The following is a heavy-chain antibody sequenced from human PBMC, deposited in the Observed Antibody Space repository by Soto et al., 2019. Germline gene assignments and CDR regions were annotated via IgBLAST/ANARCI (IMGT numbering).Heavy chain of an antibody. CDR3: AKAATITTLYNFDF. V-gene: IGHV3-23*01. D-gene: IGHD4-4*01. J-gene: IGHJ4*02. Sequence: PGWSLRLSCASSVFTFISFGMNWVRQAPGKGLEWVSLISDSGGSTYHADSVKGRFTISRDNSKNTLYLQMNSLRAEDAAVYYCAKAATITTLYNFDFWGQGTLVTVSS. CDR1: VFTFISFG. CDR2: ISDSGGST.